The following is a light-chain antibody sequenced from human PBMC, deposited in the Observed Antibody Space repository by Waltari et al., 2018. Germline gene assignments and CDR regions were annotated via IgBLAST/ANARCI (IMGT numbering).Light chain of an antibody. CDR2: DDS. Sequence: SYVLTQPPSVSVAPGQTARITCGGNNIGSESVNWYQQKPGQAPVLVVYDDSDRPSGIPERFSGSNSGNTATLTISRVEAGDEADYYCQVWDSSSDLWVFGGGTKLTVL. J-gene: IGLJ3*02. CDR3: QVWDSSSDLWV. V-gene: IGLV3-21*02. CDR1: NIGSES.